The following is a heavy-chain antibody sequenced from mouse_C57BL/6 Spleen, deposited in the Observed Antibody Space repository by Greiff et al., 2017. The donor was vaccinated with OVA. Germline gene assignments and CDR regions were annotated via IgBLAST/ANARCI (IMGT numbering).Heavy chain of an antibody. CDR1: GYTFTDYE. CDR3: TRWDGYYED. D-gene: IGHD2-3*01. CDR2: IDPETGGT. Sequence: VQRVESGAELVRPGASVTLSCKASGYTFTDYEMHWVKQTPVHGLEWIGAIDPETGGTAYNQKFKGKAILTADKSSSTAYMELRSLTSEDSAVYYCTRWDGYYEDWGQGTTLTVSS. J-gene: IGHJ2*01. V-gene: IGHV1-15*01.